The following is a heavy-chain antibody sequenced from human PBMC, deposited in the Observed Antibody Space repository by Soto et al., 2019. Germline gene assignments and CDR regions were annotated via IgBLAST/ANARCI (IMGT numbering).Heavy chain of an antibody. CDR3: ARGDYYDSSGNDSDAFDI. Sequence: PSETLSLTCTVSGGSISSGGYYWSWIRQHPGKGLEWIGYIYYSGSTYYNPSLKSRVTISVDTSKNQFSLKLSSVTAADTAVYYCARGDYYDSSGNDSDAFDIWGQGTMVTVSS. CDR2: IYYSGST. D-gene: IGHD3-22*01. CDR1: GGSISSGGYY. V-gene: IGHV4-31*03. J-gene: IGHJ3*02.